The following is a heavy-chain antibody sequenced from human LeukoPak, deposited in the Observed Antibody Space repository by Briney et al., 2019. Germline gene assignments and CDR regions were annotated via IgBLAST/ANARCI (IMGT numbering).Heavy chain of an antibody. Sequence: SQTFSLTCVFSGESVSSNTAAWNWIRQSPSRGLEWLGRTYYRSKWYNDYAPSVKSRISIDPDTSKNQFSLQLNSVTPEDSAVYYCARVSSGFHRWGQGTLVTVSS. CDR3: ARVSSGFHR. CDR2: TYYRSKWYN. J-gene: IGHJ1*01. V-gene: IGHV6-1*01. CDR1: GESVSSNTAA.